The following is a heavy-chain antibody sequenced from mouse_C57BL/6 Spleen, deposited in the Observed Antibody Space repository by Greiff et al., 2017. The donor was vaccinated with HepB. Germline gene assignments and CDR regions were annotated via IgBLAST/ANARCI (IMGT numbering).Heavy chain of an antibody. V-gene: IGHV1-47*01. Sequence: VQLQQSGAELVKPGASVKMSCKASGYTFTTYPIDWMKQSPGKSLEWIGNFHPYNDDTKYNEKFKGKATLTVEKSSSTAYLELSRLTSEDSAVYYCARRGDYDGDYFDYWGQGTTLTVSS. D-gene: IGHD2-4*01. CDR3: ARRGDYDGDYFDY. J-gene: IGHJ2*01. CDR2: FHPYNDDT. CDR1: GYTFTTYP.